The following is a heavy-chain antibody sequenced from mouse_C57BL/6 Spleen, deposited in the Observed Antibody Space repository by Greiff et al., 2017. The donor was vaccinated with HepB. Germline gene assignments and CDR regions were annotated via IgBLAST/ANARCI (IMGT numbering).Heavy chain of an antibody. CDR1: GFTFSDYY. D-gene: IGHD1-1*01. J-gene: IGHJ4*01. CDR2: INYDGSST. Sequence: EVQLVESEGGLVQPGSSMKLSCTASGFTFSDYYMAWVRQVPEKGLEWVANINYDGSSTYYLDSLKSRFIISRDNAKNILYLQMSSLKSEDTATYYCARDRILLGMDYWGQGTSVTVSS. V-gene: IGHV5-16*01. CDR3: ARDRILLGMDY.